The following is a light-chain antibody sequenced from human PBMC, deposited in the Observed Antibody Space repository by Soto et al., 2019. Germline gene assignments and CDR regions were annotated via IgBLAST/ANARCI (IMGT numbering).Light chain of an antibody. CDR1: QSVSSSY. CDR2: GAS. Sequence: EIVLTQSPGTLSLSPGERATLSCRASQSVSSSYLAWYQQKPGQAPRLLIYGASSRATGIPDRFSGSGSGTEFTLTISRLEPEDFAVYDCQQYGSSITFGQGTRLEIK. CDR3: QQYGSSIT. J-gene: IGKJ5*01. V-gene: IGKV3-20*01.